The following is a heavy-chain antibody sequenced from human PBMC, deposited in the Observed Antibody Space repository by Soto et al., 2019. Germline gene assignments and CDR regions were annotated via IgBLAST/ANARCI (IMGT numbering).Heavy chain of an antibody. D-gene: IGHD3-22*01. V-gene: IGHV1-18*04. CDR3: ARGGYYDSSGSRNYYSYGMNV. CDR1: GYTFTSYG. Sequence: QAQLVQSGAEVKKPGASVKVSCKASGYTFTSYGINWVRQAPGQGLEWLGWISAYDGNTKYGQSVQGRVSMTTDTSTKTAYEELRSLRSADTAMYYCARGGYYDSSGSRNYYSYGMNVWGQGTTVSVSS. CDR2: ISAYDGNT. J-gene: IGHJ6*02.